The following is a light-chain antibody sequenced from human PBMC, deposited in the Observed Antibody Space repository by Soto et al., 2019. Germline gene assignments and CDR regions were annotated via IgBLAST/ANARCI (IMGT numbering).Light chain of an antibody. CDR1: QSISDT. CDR2: SAS. J-gene: IGKJ2*01. CDR3: QQYNNWPLYT. Sequence: EIVMTQSPATLSVSPGGRATLSCRASQSISDTLAWYQQKPGQAPRLLIYSASRGATGFPARFSGSGSGTDFTLTISSLQSEDFAVYYCQQYNNWPLYTFGQGTKLEIK. V-gene: IGKV3-15*01.